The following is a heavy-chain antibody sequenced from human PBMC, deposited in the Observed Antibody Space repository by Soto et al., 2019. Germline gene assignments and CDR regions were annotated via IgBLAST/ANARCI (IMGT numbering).Heavy chain of an antibody. D-gene: IGHD2-2*02. V-gene: IGHV1-69*01. J-gene: IGHJ3*02. CDR1: GGTFSSYA. CDR2: IIPIFGTA. CDR3: ARVRDCSSTSCYRNAFDI. Sequence: QVQLVQSGAEVKKPGSSVKVSCKASGGTFSSYAISWVRQAPGQGLEWMGGIIPIFGTANYAQKFQGRVTITADESTSTAYMELSSLRSEDTVVYYCARVRDCSSTSCYRNAFDIWGQGTMVTVSS.